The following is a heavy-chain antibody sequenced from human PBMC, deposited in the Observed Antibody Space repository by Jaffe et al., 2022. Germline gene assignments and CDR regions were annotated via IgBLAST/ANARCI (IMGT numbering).Heavy chain of an antibody. CDR3: ARDGVDYGSGLHRYYYYMDV. CDR2: IYTSGST. J-gene: IGHJ6*03. V-gene: IGHV4-61*02. CDR1: GGSISSGSYY. D-gene: IGHD3-10*01. Sequence: QVQLQESGPGLVKPSQTLSLTCTVSGGSISSGSYYWSWIRQPAGKGLEWIGRIYTSGSTNYNPSLKSRVTISVDTSKNQFSLKLSSVTAADTAVYYCARDGVDYGSGLHRYYYYMDVWGKGTTVTVSS.